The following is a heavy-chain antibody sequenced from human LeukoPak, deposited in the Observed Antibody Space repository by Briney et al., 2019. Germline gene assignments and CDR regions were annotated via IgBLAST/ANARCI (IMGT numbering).Heavy chain of an antibody. Sequence: ASVKVSCKVSGYTLTELSMHWVRQAPGKGLEWMGGFDPEDGETIYAQKFQGRVTMTEDTSTDTAYMKLSSLRSEDTAVYYCATDRKRSKVTGTTYWGQGTLVTVSS. CDR1: GYTLTELS. D-gene: IGHD1-7*01. J-gene: IGHJ4*02. CDR2: FDPEDGET. V-gene: IGHV1-24*01. CDR3: ATDRKRSKVTGTTY.